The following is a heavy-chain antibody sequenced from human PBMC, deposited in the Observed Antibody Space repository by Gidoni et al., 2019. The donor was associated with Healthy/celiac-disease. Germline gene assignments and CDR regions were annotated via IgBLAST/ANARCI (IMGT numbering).Heavy chain of an antibody. D-gene: IGHD3-9*01. CDR1: GFPFRSSA. Sequence: QVQLVESGGGVVQPGRSLRLSCAASGFPFRSSAMRWVRQAPGKGLEWVAVISYDGSNKYYADSVKGRFTISRDNSKNTLYLQMNSLRAEDTAVYYCAKEDYPAGGYDILTGYPYDYWGQGTLVTVSS. J-gene: IGHJ4*02. CDR3: AKEDYPAGGYDILTGYPYDY. CDR2: ISYDGSNK. V-gene: IGHV3-30*18.